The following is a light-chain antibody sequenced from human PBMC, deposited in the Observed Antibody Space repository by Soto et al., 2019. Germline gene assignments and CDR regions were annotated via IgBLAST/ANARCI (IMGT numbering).Light chain of an antibody. V-gene: IGKV3D-15*01. CDR1: QSVSNN. CDR2: GAS. Sequence: EIVLTQPPATLSLSPGERATLSCRASQSVSNNYLAWYQQKPGQAPRLLIYGASTRATGIPARFSGIGSGTDFTLAISSLQSEDFTVYYCQQYNNWPLTFGGGTKVDIK. J-gene: IGKJ4*01. CDR3: QQYNNWPLT.